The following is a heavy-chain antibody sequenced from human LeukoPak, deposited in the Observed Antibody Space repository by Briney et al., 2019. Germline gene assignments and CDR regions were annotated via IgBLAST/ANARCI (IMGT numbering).Heavy chain of an antibody. Sequence: PGGSLRLSCAASGFTFSSYGMHWVRQAPGKGLEWVAVIWYGGSNKYYADSVKGRFTISRDNSKNTLYLQMNSLRAEDTAVYYCAAARDAEILVNAFGIWGQGTMVTVSS. CDR3: AAARDAEILVNAFGI. D-gene: IGHD5-24*01. V-gene: IGHV3-33*08. CDR2: IWYGGSNK. CDR1: GFTFSSYG. J-gene: IGHJ3*02.